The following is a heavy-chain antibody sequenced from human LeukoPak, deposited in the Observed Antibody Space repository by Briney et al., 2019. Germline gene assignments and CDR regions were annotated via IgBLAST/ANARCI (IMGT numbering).Heavy chain of an antibody. J-gene: IGHJ4*02. Sequence: ASVKVSCKASGGTFSSYAISWVRQAPGQGLEWMGGIIPIFGTANYAQKFQGRVTITADKSTSTAYMELSSLRSEDTAVYYCAIPNYDILTGFTLDYWGQGTLVTVSS. V-gene: IGHV1-69*06. CDR2: IIPIFGTA. CDR1: GGTFSSYA. D-gene: IGHD3-9*01. CDR3: AIPNYDILTGFTLDY.